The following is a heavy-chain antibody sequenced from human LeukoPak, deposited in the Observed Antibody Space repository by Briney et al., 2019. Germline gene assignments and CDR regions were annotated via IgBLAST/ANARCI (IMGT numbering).Heavy chain of an antibody. CDR3: AREYCNSISCPVWFDP. D-gene: IGHD2/OR15-2a*01. CDR2: IYYSGST. J-gene: IGHJ5*02. Sequence: SQTLSLTCTVSGGSISSGGYYWSWIRQHPGKGLEWIGYIYYSGSTYYNPSLKRRVTISVDTSKNQFSLKLSSVTAADTAIYYCAREYCNSISCPVWFDPWGQGTLVTVSS. CDR1: GGSISSGGYY. V-gene: IGHV4-31*03.